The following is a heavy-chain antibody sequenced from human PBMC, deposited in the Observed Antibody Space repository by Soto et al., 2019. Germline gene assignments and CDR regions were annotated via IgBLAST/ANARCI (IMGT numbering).Heavy chain of an antibody. J-gene: IGHJ4*02. CDR2: IYYSGST. D-gene: IGHD6-6*01. V-gene: IGHV4-31*02. CDR3: ARVEVGSSYYFDY. Sequence: GGSISSGGYFWSWIRQHPGKGLEWIGYIYYSGSTYYNPSLKSRVTISVDTSKNQFSLKLSSVTAADTAVYYCARVEVGSSYYFDYWGQGTLVTVSS. CDR1: GGSISSGGYF.